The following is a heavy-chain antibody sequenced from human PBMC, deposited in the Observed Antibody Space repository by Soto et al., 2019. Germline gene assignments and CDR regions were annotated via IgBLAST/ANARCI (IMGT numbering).Heavy chain of an antibody. V-gene: IGHV3-23*01. D-gene: IGHD1-1*01. CDR1: GFTFSNYA. CDR2: ISGSGDRT. CDR3: AKCDGDWNAYFHY. Sequence: EVELLESGGGLVQPGGSLRLSCAASGFTFSNYAMSWVRQTPGKGLEWVSVISGSGDRTYNADSVNGRFTISRDNSKNTLFLQMNSLGAEDTAVYYCAKCDGDWNAYFHYWGQGTLVTVSS. J-gene: IGHJ4*02.